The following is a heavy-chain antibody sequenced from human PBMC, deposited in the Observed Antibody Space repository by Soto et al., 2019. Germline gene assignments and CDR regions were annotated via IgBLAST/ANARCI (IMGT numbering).Heavy chain of an antibody. D-gene: IGHD2-2*01. Sequence: SLTLSLTCAISGDSISSNRAAWNCIRQSRSIGLEWLGRTYYRSKWYNDSAVSVKSRITINPDTSKNQFSLQVNSVTPEDTAVYYCARDPVVPAVQYYFDYWGQGTLVTVSS. CDR1: GDSISSNRAA. J-gene: IGHJ4*02. CDR3: ARDPVVPAVQYYFDY. CDR2: TYYRSKWYN. V-gene: IGHV6-1*01.